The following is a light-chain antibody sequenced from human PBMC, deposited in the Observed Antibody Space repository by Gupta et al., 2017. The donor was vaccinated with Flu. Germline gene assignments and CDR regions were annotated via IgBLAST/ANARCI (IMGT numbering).Light chain of an antibody. Sequence: EIVLTQSPATLSLSPGESAPLSCRASQSVSSYLAWYQQKPGQAPRLLIYDASNRATDIPARFSGSGSGTDFTLTISSLEPEDFAVYYCQQHSNWPPYTFGQGTKLEIK. CDR1: QSVSSY. J-gene: IGKJ2*01. CDR2: DAS. CDR3: QQHSNWPPYT. V-gene: IGKV3-11*01.